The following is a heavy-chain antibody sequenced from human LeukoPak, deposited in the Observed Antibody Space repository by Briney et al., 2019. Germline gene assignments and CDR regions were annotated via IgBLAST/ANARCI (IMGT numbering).Heavy chain of an antibody. CDR1: GGSISSGGYY. CDR2: IYYSGST. J-gene: IGHJ4*02. CDR3: ARGYSSWSPTPPDY. Sequence: SQTLSLTCTVSGGSISSGGYYWSWIRQHPGKGLEWIGYIYYSGSTYYNPSLKSRVTISVDASKNQFSLKLSSVTAADTAVYYCARGYSSWSPTPPDYWGQGTLVTVSS. V-gene: IGHV4-31*03. D-gene: IGHD6-13*01.